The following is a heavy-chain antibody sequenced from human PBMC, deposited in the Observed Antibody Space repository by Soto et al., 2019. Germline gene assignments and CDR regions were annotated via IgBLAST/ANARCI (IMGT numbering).Heavy chain of an antibody. Sequence: GGSLRLSCAASGFTFSSYAMHWVRQAPGKGLEWVAVISYDGSNKYYADSVKGRFTISRDNSKNTLYLQMNSLRAEDTAVYYCAKVVAATYYFDYWGQGTLGTVSS. CDR2: ISYDGSNK. CDR1: GFTFSSYA. CDR3: AKVVAATYYFDY. J-gene: IGHJ4*02. V-gene: IGHV3-30-3*01. D-gene: IGHD2-15*01.